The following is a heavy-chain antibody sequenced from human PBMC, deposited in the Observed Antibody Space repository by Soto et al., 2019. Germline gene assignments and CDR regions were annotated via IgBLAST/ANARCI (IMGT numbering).Heavy chain of an antibody. CDR1: GFTFNTYA. J-gene: IGHJ3*02. CDR2: ISGSGFST. V-gene: IGHV3-23*01. CDR3: ATFTFGRPFDT. Sequence: GGSLRLSCAASGFTFNTYAMSWVRQAPGQGLEWVSAISGSGFSTYYADSVKGRFSISSDSSKNTLFLQMNSLRADDTAVYFCATFTFGRPFDTWGQGTMVTVSS. D-gene: IGHD3-16*01.